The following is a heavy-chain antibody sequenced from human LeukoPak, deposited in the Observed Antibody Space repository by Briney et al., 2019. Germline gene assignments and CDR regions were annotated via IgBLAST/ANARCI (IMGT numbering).Heavy chain of an antibody. CDR3: ASVGGSSGRRFDY. Sequence: GGTLRLSCAASGFSFSIYGMSWVRQTPGKGLEWVSGISGSGGNTYYTDSVKGRFTISRDNTKNTLYLQMNSLRAEDTAVYYCASVGGSSGRRFDYWGQGTLVTVSS. D-gene: IGHD6-19*01. CDR2: ISGSGGNT. J-gene: IGHJ4*02. V-gene: IGHV3-23*01. CDR1: GFSFSIYG.